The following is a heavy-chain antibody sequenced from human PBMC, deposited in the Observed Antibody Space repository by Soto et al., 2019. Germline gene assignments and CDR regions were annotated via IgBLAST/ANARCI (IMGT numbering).Heavy chain of an antibody. Sequence: PSETLSLTCTVSGGSISSYYWTWIRQNPERGLEWIGYIYYSGTTYLNPSLESRISMSVDLSMNQFSMRLTSVTDADTAVYYCVTNRGYDFYYFDSWGQGAQVTVSS. CDR3: VTNRGYDFYYFDS. CDR2: IYYSGTT. J-gene: IGHJ4*02. CDR1: GGSISSYY. D-gene: IGHD5-12*01. V-gene: IGHV4-59*06.